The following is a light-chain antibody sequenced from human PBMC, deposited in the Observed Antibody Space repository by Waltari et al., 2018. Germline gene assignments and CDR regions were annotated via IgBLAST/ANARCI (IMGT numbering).Light chain of an antibody. CDR3: SSYAGSNNVV. J-gene: IGLJ2*01. V-gene: IGLV2-8*01. CDR1: SSDVGRFNY. Sequence: QSALTQPPSASGSPGQSVTISCTGTSSDVGRFNYVSWYQQHPGKAPKLMIYEVSKRHSGVPARLSGSKSGNTASLTVSGLQAEDEADYYCSSYAGSNNVVFGGGTKLTVL. CDR2: EVS.